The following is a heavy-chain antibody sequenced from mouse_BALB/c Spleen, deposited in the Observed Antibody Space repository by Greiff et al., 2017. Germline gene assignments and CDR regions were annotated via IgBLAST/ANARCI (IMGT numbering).Heavy chain of an antibody. D-gene: IGHD2-2*01. J-gene: IGHJ4*01. CDR2: ISSGSSTI. Sequence: EVKLVESGGGLVQPGGSRKLSCAASGFTFSSFGMHWVRQAPEKGLEWVAYISSGSSTIYYADTVKGRFTISRDNPKNTLFLQMTSLTSEDTAMYYCAREGYDNYAMDYWGQGTSVTVSS. V-gene: IGHV5-17*02. CDR1: GFTFSSFG. CDR3: AREGYDNYAMDY.